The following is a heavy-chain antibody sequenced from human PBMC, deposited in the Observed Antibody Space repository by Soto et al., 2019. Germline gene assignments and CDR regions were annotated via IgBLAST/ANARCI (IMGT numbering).Heavy chain of an antibody. CDR1: GYTFLNYD. CDR2: ISISKGKT. D-gene: IGHD5-18*01. CDR3: GRKGYIGNFGLDV. V-gene: IGHV1-18*01. Sequence: QVQLVQSGAEVKRPGASVKVSCKASGYTFLNYDVAWVRRAPGQGLEWLGWISISKGKTYYEQRLQGRVTMTTETATTTAYMEVTSLRSDDTTVYFCGRKGYIGNFGLDVWGQGTTVTVSS. J-gene: IGHJ6*02.